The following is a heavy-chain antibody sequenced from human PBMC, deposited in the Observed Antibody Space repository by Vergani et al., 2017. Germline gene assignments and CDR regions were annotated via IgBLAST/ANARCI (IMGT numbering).Heavy chain of an antibody. J-gene: IGHJ6*02. CDR3: ARGDFWSGPYYYYGMDV. V-gene: IGHV3-53*01. D-gene: IGHD3-3*01. CDR1: GFTVSSNY. CDR2: IYSGGST. Sequence: EVQLVESGGGLIQPGGSLRLSCAASGFTVSSNYMSWVRQAPGKGLEGVSLIYSGGSTYYADSVKGRFTISRDNSKNTLYLQRNSLRAEDTAVYYCARGDFWSGPYYYYGMDVWGQGTTVTVSS.